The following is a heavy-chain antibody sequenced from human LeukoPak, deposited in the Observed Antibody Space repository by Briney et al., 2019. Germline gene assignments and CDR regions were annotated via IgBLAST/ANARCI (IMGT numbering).Heavy chain of an antibody. D-gene: IGHD5-18*01. CDR2: ISAYNGNT. Sequence: SVKVSCKASGYTVTRYGISWVRQAPGQGLEWMGWISAYNGNTNYAQKLQGRVTMTTDTSTSTAYMELRSLRSDDTAVYYCARDSGLSGYSYGQPFDIWGQGTMVTVSS. CDR3: ARDSGLSGYSYGQPFDI. CDR1: GYTVTRYG. J-gene: IGHJ3*02. V-gene: IGHV1-18*04.